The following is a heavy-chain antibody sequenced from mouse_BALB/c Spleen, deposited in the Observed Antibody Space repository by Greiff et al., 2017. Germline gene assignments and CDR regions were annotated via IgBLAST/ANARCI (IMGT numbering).Heavy chain of an antibody. J-gene: IGHJ4*01. D-gene: IGHD4-1*01. CDR2: ISSGGSYT. CDR1: GFTFSSYG. CDR3: ARHLANWDENYAMDY. V-gene: IGHV5-6*01. Sequence: EVQLVESGGDLVKPGGSLKLSCAASGFTFSSYGMSWVRQTPDKRLEWVATISSGGSYTYYPDSVKGRFTISRDNAKNTLYLQMSSLKSEDTAMYYGARHLANWDENYAMDYGGQGTSVTVSS.